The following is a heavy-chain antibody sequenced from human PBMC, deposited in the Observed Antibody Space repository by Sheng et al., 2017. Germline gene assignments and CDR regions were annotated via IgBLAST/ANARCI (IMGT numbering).Heavy chain of an antibody. CDR3: ARDVVDFWSGYLDY. Sequence: QVQLVQSGAEVKKPGASVKVSCKASGYTFTGYYMHWVRQAPGQGLEWMGWINPNSGDTNYAQKFQGRVTMTRDTSISTAYMELSRLRSDDTAVYYCARDVVDFWSGYLDYWGQGTLVTVSS. CDR2: INPNSGDT. D-gene: IGHD3-3*01. CDR1: GYTFTGYY. V-gene: IGHV1-2*02. J-gene: IGHJ4*02.